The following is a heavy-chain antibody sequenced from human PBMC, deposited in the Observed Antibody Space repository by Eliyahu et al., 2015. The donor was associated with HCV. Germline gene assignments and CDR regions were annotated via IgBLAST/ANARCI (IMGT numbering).Heavy chain of an antibody. CDR3: AKREEVANTYYFDY. D-gene: IGHD5-12*01. Sequence: EIQLVQSGAEVKKPGESLKISCKDSEYNFSTYWIAWVRQMPGKGLEWMGIIYLGDSETRYSPSFQGQVTISADKSISTAYLQWSSLKVSDTAIYYCAKREEVANTYYFDYWGQGTLVTVSS. J-gene: IGHJ4*02. CDR2: IYLGDSET. V-gene: IGHV5-51*03. CDR1: EYNFSTYW.